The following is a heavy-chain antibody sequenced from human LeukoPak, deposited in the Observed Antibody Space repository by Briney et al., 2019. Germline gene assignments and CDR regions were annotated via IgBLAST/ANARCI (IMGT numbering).Heavy chain of an antibody. CDR1: GGSISNHY. V-gene: IGHV4-59*11. Sequence: SETLSLTCAVSGGSISNHYWSWIRQPPEKGLEWIGYIYYSGKTYYRPSLHSRVTISIDTSKNHFSLKLTSVAAADTAVYYCARLLDNDSSGDPDTFDMWGQGTMVTVSS. CDR2: IYYSGKT. CDR3: ARLLDNDSSGDPDTFDM. D-gene: IGHD3-22*01. J-gene: IGHJ3*02.